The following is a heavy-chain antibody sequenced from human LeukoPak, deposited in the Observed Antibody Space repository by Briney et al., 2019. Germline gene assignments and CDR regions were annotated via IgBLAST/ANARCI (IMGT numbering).Heavy chain of an antibody. CDR2: ISAYNGNT. CDR3: ARVPLRVSSSWYDWFDP. Sequence: ASVKVSCKASGYTFTSYGISWVRQAPGQGLEWMGWISAYNGNTNYAQRLQGRVTMTTDTSTSTAYMELRSLRSDDTAVYYCARVPLRVSSSWYDWFDPWGQGTLVTVSS. V-gene: IGHV1-18*01. D-gene: IGHD6-13*01. CDR1: GYTFTSYG. J-gene: IGHJ5*02.